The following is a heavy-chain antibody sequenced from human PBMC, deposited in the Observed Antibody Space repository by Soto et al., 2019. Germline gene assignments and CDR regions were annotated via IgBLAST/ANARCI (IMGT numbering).Heavy chain of an antibody. Sequence: LCVSCSVEEGSCVDLCGRWISQPPGKGLEWIGEINHSGSTNYNPSLKSRVTISVDTSKNQFSLKLSSVTAADTAVYYCARDLGYCSGGSCWGQGTLVTVSS. CDR2: INHSGST. CDR1: EGSCVDLC. CDR3: ARDLGYCSGGSC. D-gene: IGHD2-15*01. V-gene: IGHV4-34*01. J-gene: IGHJ4*02.